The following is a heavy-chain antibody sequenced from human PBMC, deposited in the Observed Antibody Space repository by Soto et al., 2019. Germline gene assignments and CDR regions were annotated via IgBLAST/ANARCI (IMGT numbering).Heavy chain of an antibody. Sequence: QLHLVQSGAVVKKPGASVTVSCSASGYPVTAYYMHWVRQAPGRGLAWMGGINPATGAAKYTQTFQGRVTMTRDTSTSTVFMELGGLTSEDSAVFYWARGGGVGVAGSAAFDMWGQGTLVTVSS. V-gene: IGHV1-2*02. D-gene: IGHD3-3*01. CDR1: GYPVTAYY. CDR3: ARGGGVGVAGSAAFDM. J-gene: IGHJ3*02. CDR2: INPATGAA.